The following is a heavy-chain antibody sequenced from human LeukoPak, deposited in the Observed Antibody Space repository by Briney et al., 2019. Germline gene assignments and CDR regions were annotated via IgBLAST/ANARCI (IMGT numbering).Heavy chain of an antibody. D-gene: IGHD3-10*01. V-gene: IGHV5-51*01. CDR3: ARRPSGSGSYYDWFDA. CDR2: IYPGDSDT. J-gene: IGHJ5*02. CDR1: GYSFTTYW. Sequence: PGESLKISCKGSGYSFTTYWIGWVRQMPGKGLGSMGFIYPGDSDTRYSPSFQGQVTISADKSISTAYLQWSSLKASDTAIYYCARRPSGSGSYYDWFDAWGQGTLVTVSS.